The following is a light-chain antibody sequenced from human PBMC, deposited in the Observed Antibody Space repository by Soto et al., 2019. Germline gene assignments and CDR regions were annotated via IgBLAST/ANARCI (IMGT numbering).Light chain of an antibody. Sequence: EVVMTQSVATLSGGLGRRDTLPCSAILSISDTLALFQQKLGQAPRLLIYGPSPRAPCYPARFSGSGSGTDFTLTNSSLQSEEFRGYYCQQYINLPFRFGQGTEVEI. CDR2: GPS. CDR1: LSISDT. J-gene: IGKJ1*01. CDR3: QQYINLPFR. V-gene: IGKV3-15*01.